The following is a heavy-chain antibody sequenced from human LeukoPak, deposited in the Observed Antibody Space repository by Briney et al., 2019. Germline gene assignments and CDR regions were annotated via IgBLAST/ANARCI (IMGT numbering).Heavy chain of an antibody. J-gene: IGHJ5*01. CDR1: GGSINSGTYY. CDR3: AGLGYCGTASCPNDS. Sequence: SQTLSLTCTVSGGSINSGTYYWSWIRQTAGKRLEWIGRIYTSGSTNYNPSLKSRVAISLDTSKNQFSLKLNSVTAADTAVYYCAGLGYCGTASCPNDSWGQGTLVTVSS. V-gene: IGHV4-61*02. D-gene: IGHD2-2*01. CDR2: IYTSGST.